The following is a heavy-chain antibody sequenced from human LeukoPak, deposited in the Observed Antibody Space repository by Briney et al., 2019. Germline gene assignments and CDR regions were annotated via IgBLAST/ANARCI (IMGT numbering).Heavy chain of an antibody. CDR1: GLTFSSYW. D-gene: IGHD1-26*01. J-gene: IGHJ4*02. V-gene: IGHV3-7*04. CDR2: IKQDGSEK. CDR3: ARGSGTWKDY. Sequence: GGSLRLSCAASGLTFSSYWMTWVRQTPGKGLEWVANIKQDGSEKYYVDSVKGRFTISRDSAKNTVYLQMNSLRAEDTAVYYCARGSGTWKDYWGQGTRVTVSS.